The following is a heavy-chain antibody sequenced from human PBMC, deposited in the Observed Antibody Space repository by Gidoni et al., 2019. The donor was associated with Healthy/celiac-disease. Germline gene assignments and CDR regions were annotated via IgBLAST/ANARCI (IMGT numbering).Heavy chain of an antibody. CDR3: ARQGDNWNDETNWFDP. J-gene: IGHJ5*02. V-gene: IGHV4-39*01. Sequence: QLQLQESGPGLVKPSEPLSLTCTVSGGSISSSSYYWGWIRQPPGKGLEWIGSIYYSGSTYYNPSLKGRVTISVDTSKNQFALKLSSVTAADTAVYYCARQGDNWNDETNWFDPWGQGTLVTVSS. CDR1: GGSISSSSYY. D-gene: IGHD1-1*01. CDR2: IYYSGST.